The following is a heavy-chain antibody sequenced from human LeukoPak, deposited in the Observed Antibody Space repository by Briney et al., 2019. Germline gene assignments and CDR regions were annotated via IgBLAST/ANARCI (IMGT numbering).Heavy chain of an antibody. D-gene: IGHD3-10*01. V-gene: IGHV4-39*01. Sequence: PSETLSLTCDVYGASFTGYYWGWIRQPPGKGLEWIGSIYYSGSTYYNPSLKSRVTISVDTSKNQFSLKLSSVTAADTAVYYCARLRYYYGSGRRSYWGQGTLVTVSS. CDR2: IYYSGST. CDR3: ARLRYYYGSGRRSY. J-gene: IGHJ4*02. CDR1: GASFTGYY.